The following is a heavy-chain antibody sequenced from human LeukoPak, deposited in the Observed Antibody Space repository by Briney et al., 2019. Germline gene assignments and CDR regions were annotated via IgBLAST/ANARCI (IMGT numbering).Heavy chain of an antibody. Sequence: ASVKVSCKASGYTFTSYYMHWVRQAPGQGLDWMGLINPTCGSTGYAQKFHGRVTMTRDMSTSTDYMELSSLRSEDTAIYYCARDNSVGDNAWWFDPWGQGTLVTVSS. J-gene: IGHJ5*02. CDR1: GYTFTSYY. CDR3: ARDNSVGDNAWWFDP. D-gene: IGHD1-26*01. V-gene: IGHV1-46*01. CDR2: INPTCGST.